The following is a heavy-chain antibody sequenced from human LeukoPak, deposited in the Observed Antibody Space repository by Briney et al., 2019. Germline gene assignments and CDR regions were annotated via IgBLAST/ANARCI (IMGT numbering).Heavy chain of an antibody. CDR1: GGSFSGYY. CDR2: INHSGST. CDR3: ARDLVDTVMSHLVLFDY. V-gene: IGHV4-34*01. J-gene: IGHJ4*02. D-gene: IGHD5-18*01. Sequence: SETLSLTCAVYGGSFSGYYWSWIRQPPGKGLEWIGEINHSGSTNYNPSLKSRVTISVDTSKNQFSLKLSSVTAADTAVYYCARDLVDTVMSHLVLFDYWGQGTLVTVSS.